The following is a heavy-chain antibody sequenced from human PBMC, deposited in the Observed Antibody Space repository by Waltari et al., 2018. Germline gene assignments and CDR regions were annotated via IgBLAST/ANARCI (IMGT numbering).Heavy chain of an antibody. CDR2: IYSGGST. D-gene: IGHD1-26*01. J-gene: IGHJ4*02. CDR3: AGSYSGSYHYFDY. Sequence: EVQLVESGGGLIQPGGSLRLSCAASGFTVSSHYMSWVRQAPGKGLEWVSVIYSGGSTYYADSVKGRFTISRDNSKNTLYLQMNSLRAEDTAVYYCAGSYSGSYHYFDYWGQGTLVTVSS. V-gene: IGHV3-53*01. CDR1: GFTVSSHY.